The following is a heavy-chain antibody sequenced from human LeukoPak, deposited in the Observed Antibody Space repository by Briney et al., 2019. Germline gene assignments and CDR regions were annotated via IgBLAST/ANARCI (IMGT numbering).Heavy chain of an antibody. CDR2: IDPSDSYI. Sequence: GESLKISCKGSGYYFTSYWISWVRQMPGKGLEWMGRIDPSDSYINYSPSFQGHVTISVDKSISTAYLQWSGLKASDTAMYYCARHTDLVPGNSGSGSYVYWGQGTLVTVSS. CDR1: GYYFTSYW. J-gene: IGHJ4*02. D-gene: IGHD3-10*01. CDR3: ARHTDLVPGNSGSGSYVY. V-gene: IGHV5-10-1*01.